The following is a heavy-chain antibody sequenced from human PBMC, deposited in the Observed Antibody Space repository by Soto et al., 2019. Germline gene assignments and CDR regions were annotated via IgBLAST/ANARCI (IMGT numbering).Heavy chain of an antibody. D-gene: IGHD3-22*01. V-gene: IGHV3-30-3*01. Sequence: GSLRLSCAASGFTFSSYAMHWVRQAPGKGLEWVAVISYDGSNKYYADSVKGRFTISRDNSKNTLYLQMNSLRAEDTAVYYCVRPDFIYDSSGDDTWGQGTRVTVSS. CDR2: ISYDGSNK. CDR1: GFTFSSYA. J-gene: IGHJ5*02. CDR3: VRPDFIYDSSGDDT.